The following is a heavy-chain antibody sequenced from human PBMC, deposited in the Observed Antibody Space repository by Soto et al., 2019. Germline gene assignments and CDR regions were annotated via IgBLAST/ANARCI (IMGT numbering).Heavy chain of an antibody. CDR3: AREGIAARTPFDY. V-gene: IGHV4-59*01. D-gene: IGHD6-6*01. Sequence: TSETLSLTCTVSGGSISSYYWSWIRQPPGKGLEWIGYIYYSGSTNYNPSLKSRVTISVDTSKNQFSLKLSSVTAADTAVHYCAREGIAARTPFDYWGQGTLVTVSS. J-gene: IGHJ4*02. CDR2: IYYSGST. CDR1: GGSISSYY.